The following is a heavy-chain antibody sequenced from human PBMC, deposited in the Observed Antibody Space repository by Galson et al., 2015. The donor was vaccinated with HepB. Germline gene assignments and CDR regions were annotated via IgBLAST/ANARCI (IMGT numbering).Heavy chain of an antibody. CDR2: FVYSGST. J-gene: IGHJ4*02. CDR3: TRSCDYSSSCY. Sequence: WIRQPPGRGLEWVGSFVYSGSTYYNPSLKSRVTVSVDTSRNQFSLKVSSLTAADTAVYYCTRSCDYSSSCYWGQGTLVTVSS. V-gene: IGHV4-39*07. D-gene: IGHD4-11*01.